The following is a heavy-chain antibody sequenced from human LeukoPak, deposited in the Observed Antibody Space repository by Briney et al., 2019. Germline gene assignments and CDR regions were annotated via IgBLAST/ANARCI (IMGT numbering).Heavy chain of an antibody. V-gene: IGHV3-23*01. J-gene: IGHJ4*02. Sequence: PGRSLRLSCAASGFTFSSYAMSWVRQAPGKGLEWVSAISGSGGSTYYADSVKGRSTISRDNSKNTLYLQMNSLRAEDTAVYYCAKDMVDVVVPAAKPGEFDYWGQGTLVTVSS. CDR1: GFTFSSYA. CDR2: ISGSGGST. CDR3: AKDMVDVVVPAAKPGEFDY. D-gene: IGHD2-2*02.